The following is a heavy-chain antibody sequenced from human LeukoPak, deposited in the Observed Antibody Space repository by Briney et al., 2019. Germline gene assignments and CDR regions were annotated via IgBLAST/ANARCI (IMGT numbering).Heavy chain of an antibody. CDR3: ATNILVRDIINWFDP. CDR2: IKPNSGDT. V-gene: IGHV1-2*02. J-gene: IGHJ5*02. CDR1: GYSFADYY. D-gene: IGHD3-10*01. Sequence: ASVKVSCKASGYSFADYYMHWVRQAPGQGLEWMGSIKPNSGDTRSAQKFQDRVIMTRDTSTGTAYMELSSLRYDDTAVYYCATNILVRDIINWFDPWGQGTLVTVSS.